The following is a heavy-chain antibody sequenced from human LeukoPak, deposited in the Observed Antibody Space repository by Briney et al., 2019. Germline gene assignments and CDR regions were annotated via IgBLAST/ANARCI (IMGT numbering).Heavy chain of an antibody. J-gene: IGHJ6*03. CDR2: INIGGTNT. CDR3: GRAKEDYSGYGTYEQYYYFYMDV. V-gene: IGHV3-11*01. Sequence: GGSLRLSCAASGFTFNDYYMSWIRQAPGKGLEWLSYINIGGTNTHYADSVKGRFTISRDNAKNSLYLHMNSLRAEDTAVYYCGRAKEDYSGYGTYEQYYYFYMDVWGKGTTVTVSS. D-gene: IGHD5-12*01. CDR1: GFTFNDYY.